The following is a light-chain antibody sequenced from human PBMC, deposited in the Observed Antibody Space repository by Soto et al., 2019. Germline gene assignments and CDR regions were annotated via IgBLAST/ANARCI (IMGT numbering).Light chain of an antibody. CDR3: SSYTTSSTLV. J-gene: IGLJ2*01. CDR2: DVS. Sequence: SALTQPASVSASPGQSITISCTGTSSDGGTYKYVSWYQHHPGKAPKLMIYDVSNRPSGVSNRFSGSKSGNTASLIISGLQTEDEADYYCSSYTTSSTLVFGGGTKVTVL. CDR1: SSDGGTYKY. V-gene: IGLV2-14*03.